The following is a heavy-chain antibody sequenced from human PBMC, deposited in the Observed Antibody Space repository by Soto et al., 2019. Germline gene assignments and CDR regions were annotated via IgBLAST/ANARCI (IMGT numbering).Heavy chain of an antibody. Sequence: GGSLRLSCAASGFTFSSYAMHWVRQAPGKGLEWVAVISYDGSNKYYADSVKGRFTISRDNSKNTLYLQMNSLRAEDTAVYYCASNSGSPSDYCYYGMDVWGQGTTVTVSS. J-gene: IGHJ6*02. D-gene: IGHD1-26*01. CDR2: ISYDGSNK. V-gene: IGHV3-30-3*01. CDR3: ASNSGSPSDYCYYGMDV. CDR1: GFTFSSYA.